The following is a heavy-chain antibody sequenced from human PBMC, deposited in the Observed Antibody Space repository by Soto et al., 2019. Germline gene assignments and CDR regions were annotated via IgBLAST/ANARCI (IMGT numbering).Heavy chain of an antibody. V-gene: IGHV3-21*01. J-gene: IGHJ6*03. Sequence: GQGHEWVSSIMSSSSYIYYADSVKGRFTIPRDNAKNSLYLQMNSLRAEDTAVYDCARDQVLYAVVGPGANTAVMDF. CDR3: ARDQVLYAVVGPGANTAVMDF. D-gene: IGHD2-2*01. CDR2: IMSSSSYI.